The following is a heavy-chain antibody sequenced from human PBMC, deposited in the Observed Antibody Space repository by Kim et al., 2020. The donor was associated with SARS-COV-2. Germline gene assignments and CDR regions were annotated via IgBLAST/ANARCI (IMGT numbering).Heavy chain of an antibody. V-gene: IGHV3-7*01. J-gene: IGHJ4*02. Sequence: GGSLRLSCAASGFTFSSYWMSWVRQAPGKGLEWVANIKQDGSEKYYVDSVKGRFTISRDNAKNSLYLQMNSLRAEDTAVYYCAREIGYGDSGGLDYWGQGTLVTVSS. CDR1: GFTFSSYW. CDR3: AREIGYGDSGGLDY. CDR2: IKQDGSEK. D-gene: IGHD4-17*01.